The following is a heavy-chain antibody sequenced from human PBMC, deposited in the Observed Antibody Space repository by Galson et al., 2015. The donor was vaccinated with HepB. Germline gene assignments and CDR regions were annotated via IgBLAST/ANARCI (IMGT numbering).Heavy chain of an antibody. J-gene: IGHJ3*02. D-gene: IGHD3-9*01. Sequence: SLRLSCAASGFTFSSYSMNWVRQAPGKGLEWVSSISSSSSYIYYADSVKGRFTISRDNAKNSLYLQMNSLRAEDTAVYYCARDPTYYDILTGYYQGAGDIWGQGTMVTVSS. CDR1: GFTFSSYS. CDR2: ISSSSSYI. V-gene: IGHV3-21*01. CDR3: ARDPTYYDILTGYYQGAGDI.